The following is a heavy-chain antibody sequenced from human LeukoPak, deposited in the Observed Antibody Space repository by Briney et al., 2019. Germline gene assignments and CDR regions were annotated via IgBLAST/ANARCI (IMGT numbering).Heavy chain of an antibody. CDR2: ISAYNGNT. D-gene: IGHD2-2*01. J-gene: IGHJ3*02. Sequence: PCASVKGYCKASGYTFTSYGISWVRQAHGHGIEWMRWISAYNGNTNYAQKLQGRVTMTTDTSTSTAYMELRSLRSDDTAVYYCARPDCSSTSCQYSTPVDAFDIWGQGTMVTVSS. CDR1: GYTFTSYG. CDR3: ARPDCSSTSCQYSTPVDAFDI. V-gene: IGHV1-18*04.